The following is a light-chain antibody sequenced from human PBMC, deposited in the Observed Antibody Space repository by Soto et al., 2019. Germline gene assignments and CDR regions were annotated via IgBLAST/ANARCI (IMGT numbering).Light chain of an antibody. CDR1: QGISNF. CDR3: QKYNSVPRT. V-gene: IGKV1-27*01. Sequence: DVQMTQSPSSLSASVGDRVTITCRASQGISNFLAWYQQKPGKVPKLLIYTASTLQSGVPSRFSGSGSGTDFTLTISSLQPEDDATYYCQKYNSVPRTFGQGTKVEIK. J-gene: IGKJ1*01. CDR2: TAS.